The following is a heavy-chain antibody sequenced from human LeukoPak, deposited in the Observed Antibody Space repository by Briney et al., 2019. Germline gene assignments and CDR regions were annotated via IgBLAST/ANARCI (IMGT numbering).Heavy chain of an antibody. Sequence: PSETLSLTCAVSGYSISSGYYWGWIRQPPGKGLEWIGSMYHSGSTYYNPSLKSRVTMSLDMSKSQFSLKLSSVTAADTAVYYCARSGMEWLFSTSDYWGQGTLVTVSS. D-gene: IGHD3-3*01. V-gene: IGHV4-38-2*01. CDR2: MYHSGST. J-gene: IGHJ4*02. CDR3: ARSGMEWLFSTSDY. CDR1: GYSISSGYY.